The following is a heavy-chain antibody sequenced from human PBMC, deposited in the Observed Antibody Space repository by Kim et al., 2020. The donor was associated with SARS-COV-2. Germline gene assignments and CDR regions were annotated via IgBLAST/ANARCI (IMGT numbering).Heavy chain of an antibody. D-gene: IGHD3-22*01. V-gene: IGHV4-31*03. CDR3: ARVSTYYYNY. CDR2: ISYSGIT. CDR1: GDSISSGGYY. Sequence: SETLSLTCTVSGDSISSGGYYWSWIRQHPGQGLEWIGYISYSGITYYNPSLKSRVTISVDTSKNQFSLKLSSVTAADTAVYYCARVSTYYYNYWGLGILVTVSS. J-gene: IGHJ4*02.